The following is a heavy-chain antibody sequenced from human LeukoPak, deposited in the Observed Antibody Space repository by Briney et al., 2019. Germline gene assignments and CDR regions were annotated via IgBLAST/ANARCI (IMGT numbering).Heavy chain of an antibody. CDR1: GFTFSNAW. Sequence: GGSLRLSCAASGFTFSNAWMSWVRQAPGKGLEWVGRIKSKTDGETTDYAAPVKGRFTISRDDSKNTLYLQMNSLKTEDTAMYYCTTGGNYYEYWGQGTLVTVSS. D-gene: IGHD1-26*01. CDR3: TTGGNYYEY. CDR2: IKSKTDGETT. V-gene: IGHV3-15*01. J-gene: IGHJ4*02.